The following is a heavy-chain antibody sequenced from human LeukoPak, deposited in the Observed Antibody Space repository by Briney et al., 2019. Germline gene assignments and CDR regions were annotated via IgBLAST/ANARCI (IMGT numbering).Heavy chain of an antibody. V-gene: IGHV1-18*01. Sequence: ASVKVSCKASGYTFTSYGISWVRQAPGQGLEWMGWISAYNGNTNYAQKLQGRVTMTTDTSTSTAYMELRGLRSDDTAVYYCARVKQLELTRPLDYWGQGTLVTVSS. CDR2: ISAYNGNT. CDR3: ARVKQLELTRPLDY. D-gene: IGHD1-1*01. J-gene: IGHJ4*02. CDR1: GYTFTSYG.